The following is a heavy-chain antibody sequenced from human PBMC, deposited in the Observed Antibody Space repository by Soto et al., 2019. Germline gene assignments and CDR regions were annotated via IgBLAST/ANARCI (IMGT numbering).Heavy chain of an antibody. CDR2: IYYSGST. CDR1: VGSISSSSYY. V-gene: IGHV4-39*01. CDR3: ARRLGSGGAFDI. D-gene: IGHD2-15*01. Sequence: PSETLSLTCTVSVGSISSSSYYWGWIRQPPGKGLEWIGSIYYSGSTYYNPSLKSRVTISVDTSKNQFSLKLSSVTAADTAVYYCARRLGSGGAFDIWGQGTMVTVSS. J-gene: IGHJ3*02.